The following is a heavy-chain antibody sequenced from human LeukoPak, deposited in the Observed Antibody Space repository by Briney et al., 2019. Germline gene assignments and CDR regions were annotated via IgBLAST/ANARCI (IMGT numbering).Heavy chain of an antibody. CDR3: ARDGCGGSCFHYCYYYMDV. J-gene: IGHJ6*03. CDR2: ISTIGIT. CDR1: SGSISSSNYY. V-gene: IGHV4-61*02. D-gene: IGHD2-15*01. Sequence: SETLSLTCTVSSGSISSSNYYWSWIRQPAGGGLEWIGRISTIGITNYNPSLISRVTISIDTSKNQFSLKLSSVTAADTAVYYCARDGCGGSCFHYCYYYMDVWGKGTTVTISS.